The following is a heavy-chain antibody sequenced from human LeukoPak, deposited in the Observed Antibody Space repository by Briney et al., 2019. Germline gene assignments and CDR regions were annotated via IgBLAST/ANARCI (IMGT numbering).Heavy chain of an antibody. Sequence: GGSLRLSCAASGFTFSSYSMNWVRQAPGKGLEWVSYISSSSSTIYYADSVKGRFTISRDNAKNSLYLQMNSLRAEDTAVYYCAKDAEFIPRVWGQGTLVTVSS. J-gene: IGHJ4*02. CDR1: GFTFSSYS. D-gene: IGHD1-14*01. CDR2: ISSSSSTI. V-gene: IGHV3-48*01. CDR3: AKDAEFIPRV.